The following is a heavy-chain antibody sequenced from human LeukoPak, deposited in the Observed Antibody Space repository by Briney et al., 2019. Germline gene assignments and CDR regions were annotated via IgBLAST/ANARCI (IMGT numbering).Heavy chain of an antibody. CDR3: ARDLFPSNDYVWGSYRYPVDY. CDR2: ISSSSSYI. Sequence: PGGSLRLSCAASGFTFSSYSMNWVRQAPGKGLEWVSSISSSSSYIYYADSVKGRFTISRDNAKNSLYLQMNSLRAEDTAVYYCARDLFPSNDYVWGSYRYPVDYWGQGTLVTVSS. J-gene: IGHJ4*02. D-gene: IGHD3-16*02. V-gene: IGHV3-21*01. CDR1: GFTFSSYS.